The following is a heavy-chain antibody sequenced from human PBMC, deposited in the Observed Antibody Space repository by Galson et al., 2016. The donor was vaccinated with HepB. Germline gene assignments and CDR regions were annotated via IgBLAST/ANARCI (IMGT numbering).Heavy chain of an antibody. CDR1: GYSFSSSG. J-gene: IGHJ4*02. D-gene: IGHD5-18*01. V-gene: IGHV1-18*01. CDR2: ISGKNGNT. Sequence: SVKVSCKASGYSFSSSGISWVRQAPGQGLEWMGWISGKNGNTFFEEKFQGRLSLTTDTSTSTAYMELRSLRPDDTAVYFCARDPGYNYGYADHWGQGSLVTVSS. CDR3: ARDPGYNYGYADH.